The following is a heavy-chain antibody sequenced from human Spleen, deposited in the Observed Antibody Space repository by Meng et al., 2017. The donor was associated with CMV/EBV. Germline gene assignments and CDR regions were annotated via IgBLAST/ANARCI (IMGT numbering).Heavy chain of an antibody. CDR2: INPSGGST. D-gene: IGHD6-19*01. V-gene: IGHV1-46*01. CDR3: ARGWLAVAGTSSYNWFDP. J-gene: IGHJ5*02. CDR1: YTVTSYY. Sequence: YTVTSYYMHWVRQAPGQGLEWMGIINPSGGSTSYAQKFQGRVTMTRDTSTSTVYMELSSLRSEDTAVYYCARGWLAVAGTSSYNWFDPWGQGTLVTVSS.